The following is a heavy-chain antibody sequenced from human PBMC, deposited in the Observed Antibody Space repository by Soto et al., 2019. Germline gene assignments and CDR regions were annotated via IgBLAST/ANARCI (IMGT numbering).Heavy chain of an antibody. V-gene: IGHV4-31*03. CDR2: IYYSGST. D-gene: IGHD3-10*01. Sequence: SETLSLTCTVSGGSISSGGYYWSWIRQHPGKSLEWIGYIYYSGSTYYNPSLKSRVTISVDTSKNQFSLKLSSVTAADTAVYYCARGRVYYYGSGSKENWFDPWGQGTLVTVSS. CDR1: GGSISSGGYY. CDR3: ARGRVYYYGSGSKENWFDP. J-gene: IGHJ5*02.